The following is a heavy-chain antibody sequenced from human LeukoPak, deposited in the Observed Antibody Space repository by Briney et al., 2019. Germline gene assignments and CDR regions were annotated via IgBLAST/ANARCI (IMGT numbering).Heavy chain of an antibody. V-gene: IGHV4-34*01. CDR3: ARDHSGGVDSSGHYYYYMDV. CDR2: INHSGST. CDR1: GGSFSGYY. J-gene: IGHJ6*03. Sequence: SETLSLTCAVYGGSFSGYYWSWIRQPPGKGLEWIGEINHSGSTNYNPSLKSRVTISVDTSKNQFSLKLSSVTAADTAVYYCARDHSGGVDSSGHYYYYMDVWGKGTTVTVSS. D-gene: IGHD6-25*01.